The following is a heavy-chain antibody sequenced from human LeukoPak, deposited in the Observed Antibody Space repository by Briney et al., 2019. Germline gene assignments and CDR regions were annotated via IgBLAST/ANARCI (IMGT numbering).Heavy chain of an antibody. CDR3: ARDHNYAFDN. J-gene: IGHJ4*02. CDR2: IGISSGNT. V-gene: IGHV3-48*04. Sequence: GALRLSCVASGFIFSDYSMNWVRQAPGKGLEWISYIGISSGNTKYADSVKGRFTISGDNAKNPLYLQMNSLRVEDTAVYYCARDHNYAFDNWGQGTLVTVSS. CDR1: GFIFSDYS. D-gene: IGHD1-1*01.